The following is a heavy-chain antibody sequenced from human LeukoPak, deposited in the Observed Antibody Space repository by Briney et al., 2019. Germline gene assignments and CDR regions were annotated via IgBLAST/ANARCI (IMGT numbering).Heavy chain of an antibody. CDR3: AKNYGSGSQYYFDY. CDR2: INPNSGGT. V-gene: IGHV1-2*06. D-gene: IGHD3-10*01. CDR1: GYTFTGYY. Sequence: ASVKISCKASGYTFTGYYMHWVRQAPGQGLEWMGRINPNSGGTNYAQKFQGRVTMTRDTFISTAYMELSRLRSDDTAVYYCAKNYGSGSQYYFDYWGQGTLVTVSS. J-gene: IGHJ4*02.